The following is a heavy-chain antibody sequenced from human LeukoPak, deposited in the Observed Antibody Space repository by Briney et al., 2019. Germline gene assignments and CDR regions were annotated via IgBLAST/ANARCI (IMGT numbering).Heavy chain of an antibody. CDR3: AGEGYGDYDGDY. CDR1: GFTFSDYY. CDR2: ISNSGNTT. Sequence: GGSLRLSCAASGFTFSDYYVSWIRQAPGKGLEWVSYISNSGNTTYYADSVKGRFTISRDNAKNSLYLQMNSLRAEDTAVYYCAGEGYGDYDGDYWGQGTPVTVSS. J-gene: IGHJ4*02. V-gene: IGHV3-11*01. D-gene: IGHD4-17*01.